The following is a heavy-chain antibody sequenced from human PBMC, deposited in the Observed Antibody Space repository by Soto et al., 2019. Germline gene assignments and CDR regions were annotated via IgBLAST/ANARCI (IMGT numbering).Heavy chain of an antibody. CDR3: ARLNGYCISSSCHGHYAMDV. Sequence: QLQLQESVPGLVKPSEPLSLTCTVSSAPVSSSTYTWGWIRQPPGKGLEWIGSIYYSGSTYYNPSLNSRVAVSVDTSKNQFSLKVTSVTAADTAVYYCARLNGYCISSSCHGHYAMDVWGQGTTVTVSS. J-gene: IGHJ6*02. D-gene: IGHD2-2*01. CDR2: IYYSGST. V-gene: IGHV4-39*01. CDR1: SAPVSSSTYT.